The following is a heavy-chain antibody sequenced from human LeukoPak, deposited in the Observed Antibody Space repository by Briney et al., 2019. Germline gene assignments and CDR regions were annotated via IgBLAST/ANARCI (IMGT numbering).Heavy chain of an antibody. D-gene: IGHD6-13*01. CDR3: ARAGGGAAAVDY. Sequence: GGSLRLSCAASGFTVSSNYMSWVRQAPGKGLEWVSSISSGSSYIYYADSVKGRFTISRDNAKNSLYLQMNSLRAEDTAVYYCARAGGGAAAVDYWGQGTLVTVSS. J-gene: IGHJ4*02. V-gene: IGHV3-21*01. CDR1: GFTVSSNY. CDR2: ISSGSSYI.